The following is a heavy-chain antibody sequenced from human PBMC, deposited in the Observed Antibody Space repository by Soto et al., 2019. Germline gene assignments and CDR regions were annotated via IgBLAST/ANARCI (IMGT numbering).Heavy chain of an antibody. CDR2: ASPDGTST. J-gene: IGHJ5*02. Sequence: GGSLRLSCAASGFTFSSFWMHWVRQAPGKGLEWVSRASPDGTSTSYADSVKGRFTISRDNAKNTLFMQMNSLRAEDTAVYYCTRHGSGDYFLFDPWGQGTLVTVS. CDR3: TRHGSGDYFLFDP. D-gene: IGHD4-17*01. V-gene: IGHV3-74*01. CDR1: GFTFSSFW.